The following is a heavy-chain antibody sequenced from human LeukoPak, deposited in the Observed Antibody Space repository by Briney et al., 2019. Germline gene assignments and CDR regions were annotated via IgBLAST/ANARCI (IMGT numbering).Heavy chain of an antibody. CDR3: AKEWVDGSGNYYQGFDY. D-gene: IGHD3-10*01. CDR1: GYTFTSYG. Sequence: ASVKVSCKASGYTFTSYGISWVRQAPGQGLEWMGWISAYNGNTNYAQKLQGRVTMTTDTSTSTAYMELRSLRSDDTAVYYCAKEWVDGSGNYYQGFDYWGQGTLVTVSS. CDR2: ISAYNGNT. V-gene: IGHV1-18*01. J-gene: IGHJ4*02.